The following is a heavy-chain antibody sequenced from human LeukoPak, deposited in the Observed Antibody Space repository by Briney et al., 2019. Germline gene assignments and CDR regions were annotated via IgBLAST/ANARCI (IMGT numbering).Heavy chain of an antibody. V-gene: IGHV3-30-3*01. J-gene: IGHJ4*02. CDR1: GLTFSSYA. CDR2: ISYDGSNK. D-gene: IGHD3-3*01. CDR3: ARDYDFWSGYYTGYYFDY. Sequence: GGSLRLPCAASGLTFSSYAMHWVRQAPGKGLEWVAVISYDGSNKYYADSVKGRFTISRDNSKNTLYLQMNSLRAEDTAVYYCARDYDFWSGYYTGYYFDYWGQGTLVTVSS.